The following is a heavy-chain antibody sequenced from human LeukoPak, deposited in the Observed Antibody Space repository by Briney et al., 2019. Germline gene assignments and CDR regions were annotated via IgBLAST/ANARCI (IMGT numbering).Heavy chain of an antibody. CDR1: GFTFDDYG. D-gene: IGHD2-2*01. J-gene: IGHJ4*02. CDR3: ARERVVGAADFFDY. CDR2: INWNGGST. V-gene: IGHV3-20*04. Sequence: GGSLRLSCAASGFTFDDYGMSWVRQAPGKGLERVSGINWNGGSTGYADSVKGRFTISRDNAKNSLYLQMNSLRAEDTASYYCARERVVGAADFFDYWGQGTLVTVSS.